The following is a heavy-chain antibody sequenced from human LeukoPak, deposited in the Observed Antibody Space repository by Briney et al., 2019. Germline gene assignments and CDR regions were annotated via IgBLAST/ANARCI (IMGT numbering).Heavy chain of an antibody. Sequence: PGGSLRLSCAASGFTFSSYWMSWVRQAPGKGLEWVANIKQDGSEKYYVDSVKGRFTISRDNAKNSLYLQMNSLRAEDTAVYYCARGSGLQDYVWGSYRYTGEHFDYWGQGTLVTVSS. V-gene: IGHV3-7*01. CDR3: ARGSGLQDYVWGSYRYTGEHFDY. CDR2: IKQDGSEK. CDR1: GFTFSSYW. D-gene: IGHD3-16*02. J-gene: IGHJ4*02.